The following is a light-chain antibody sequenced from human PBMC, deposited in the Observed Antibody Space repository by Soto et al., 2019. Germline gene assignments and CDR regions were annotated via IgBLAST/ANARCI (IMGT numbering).Light chain of an antibody. CDR3: SSYTSSSSVV. J-gene: IGLJ2*01. CDR1: SSDVGGYNY. Sequence: QSALTQPASVSGSPGQSITISCTGTSSDVGGYNYVSWYQQHPGKAPKLMIYDVSTRPLGVSNRFSGSKSGNTASLTISGLQAEYEADYYCSSYTSSSSVVFGGGTQLTVL. CDR2: DVS. V-gene: IGLV2-14*01.